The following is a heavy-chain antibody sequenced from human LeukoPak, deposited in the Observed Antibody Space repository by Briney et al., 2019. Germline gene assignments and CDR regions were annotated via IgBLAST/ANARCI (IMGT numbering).Heavy chain of an antibody. Sequence: GGSLRLSCVVSGFTFSTYGMHWVRQAPGKGLEWLTFIRHDGTEKYYADFVKGRSTISRDNSRNTLYLQVNSLGPEDTAVYYCARLMVGQAGVGATHLDYWGQGTLVSVSS. J-gene: IGHJ4*02. CDR2: IRHDGTEK. D-gene: IGHD1-26*01. V-gene: IGHV3-30*02. CDR1: GFTFSTYG. CDR3: ARLMVGQAGVGATHLDY.